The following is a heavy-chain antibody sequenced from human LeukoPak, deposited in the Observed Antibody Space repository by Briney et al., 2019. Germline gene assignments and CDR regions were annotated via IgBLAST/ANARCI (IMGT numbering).Heavy chain of an antibody. Sequence: ASVKVSCKASGYTFTSYYMHRVRQAPGQGLEWMGIINPSGGSTSYAQKFQGRVTMTRDMSTSTVYMELSSLRSEDTAVYYCARDPGLYYYDSSGSPPPDYWGQGTLVTVSS. CDR2: INPSGGST. J-gene: IGHJ4*02. V-gene: IGHV1-46*01. CDR3: ARDPGLYYYDSSGSPPPDY. CDR1: GYTFTSYY. D-gene: IGHD3-22*01.